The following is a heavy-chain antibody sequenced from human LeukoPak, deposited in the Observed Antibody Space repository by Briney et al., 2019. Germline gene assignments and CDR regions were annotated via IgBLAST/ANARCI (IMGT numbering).Heavy chain of an antibody. J-gene: IGHJ4*02. V-gene: IGHV1-69*13. CDR1: GGTFSSYA. D-gene: IGHD5-18*01. CDR3: ASKRGYSYGLDY. CDR2: IIPIFGTA. Sequence: SVKVSCKASGGTFSSYAISWVRQAPGQGLEWMGGIIPIFGTANYAQKFQGRVTITADESTNTAYMELSSLRSEDTAVYYCASKRGYSYGLDYWGQGTLVTVSS.